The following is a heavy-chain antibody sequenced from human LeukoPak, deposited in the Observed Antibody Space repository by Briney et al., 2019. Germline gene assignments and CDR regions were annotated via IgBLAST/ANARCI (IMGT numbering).Heavy chain of an antibody. CDR1: GFTFSDYY. V-gene: IGHV3-11*03. CDR2: ISGSTGYT. D-gene: IGHD5-12*01. J-gene: IGHJ4*02. Sequence: SGGSLRLSCAASGFTFSDYYMSWIRQAPGKGLEWVSYISGSTGYTNYADSVKGRFTISRDNAKNSLFLHMNSLRAEDTTVYYCARTNSGYDSSDYWGQGTLVTVSS. CDR3: ARTNSGYDSSDY.